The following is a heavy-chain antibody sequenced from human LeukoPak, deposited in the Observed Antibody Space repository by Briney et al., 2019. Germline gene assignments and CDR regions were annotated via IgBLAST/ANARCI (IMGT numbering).Heavy chain of an antibody. J-gene: IGHJ6*03. V-gene: IGHV1-18*01. CDR2: ISAHNGNT. CDR1: GYTFTTYG. D-gene: IGHD2-2*02. Sequence: ASVKVSCKASGYTFTTYGISWVRQAPGQGLEWMGWISAHNGNTNYAQKLQDRVTMTTDTSTSTAYMELRSLRSDDTAVYYCARGRYCSSTSCYKVYYYYMDVWGKGTTVTVSS. CDR3: ARGRYCSSTSCYKVYYYYMDV.